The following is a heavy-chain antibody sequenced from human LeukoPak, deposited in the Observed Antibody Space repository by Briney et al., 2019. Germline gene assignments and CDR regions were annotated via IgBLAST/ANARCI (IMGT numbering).Heavy chain of an antibody. V-gene: IGHV3-48*03. CDR1: GFTFSSYE. CDR2: ISSSGSTI. D-gene: IGHD2-15*01. Sequence: GGSLRLSCAASGFTFSSYEMNWVRQAPGKGLEWVSYISSSGSTIYYADSVKGRFTISRDNAKNPLYLQMNSLRAEDTAVYYCARDPSMVVAATGYWGQGTLVTVSS. CDR3: ARDPSMVVAATGY. J-gene: IGHJ4*02.